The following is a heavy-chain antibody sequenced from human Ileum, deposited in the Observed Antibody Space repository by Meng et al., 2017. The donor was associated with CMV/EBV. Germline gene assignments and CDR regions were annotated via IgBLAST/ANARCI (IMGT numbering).Heavy chain of an antibody. Sequence: GESLKISCVASGFTFSSYNMNWVRQAPGKGLEWISYIGTTGTTFYADSVKGRFTISRDDAKNSLFLQMNSLRADDTAVYYCARDASGWLNWFDPWGQGTRVTVSS. D-gene: IGHD6-19*01. CDR3: ARDASGWLNWFDP. CDR1: GFTFSSYN. V-gene: IGHV3-69-1*01. CDR2: IGTTGTT. J-gene: IGHJ5*02.